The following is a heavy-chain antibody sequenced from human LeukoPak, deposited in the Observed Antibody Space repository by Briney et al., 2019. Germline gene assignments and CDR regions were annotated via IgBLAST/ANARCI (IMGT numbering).Heavy chain of an antibody. J-gene: IGHJ4*02. V-gene: IGHV3-23*01. D-gene: IGHD6-6*01. Sequence: GGSLRLSCAASGFTFSNYAMSWVRQVPGKGLEWVSVISGSGDNTYYADSVKGRFTISRDNSKNMLYLQMNGLRAEDTAVYYCAKWKYSNSGIDDYWGQGTLVTVSS. CDR3: AKWKYSNSGIDDY. CDR1: GFTFSNYA. CDR2: ISGSGDNT.